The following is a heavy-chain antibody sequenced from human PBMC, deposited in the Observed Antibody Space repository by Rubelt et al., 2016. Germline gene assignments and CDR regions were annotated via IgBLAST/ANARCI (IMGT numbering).Heavy chain of an antibody. Sequence: RGIIYPGDSDTRYSPSFQGQVTISADKSISTAYLQWSSLKASDTAMYYCARSPLWFGEGPNWFDPWGQGTLVTVSS. CDR3: ARSPLWFGEGPNWFDP. V-gene: IGHV5-51*01. CDR2: IYPGDSDT. J-gene: IGHJ5*02. D-gene: IGHD3-10*01.